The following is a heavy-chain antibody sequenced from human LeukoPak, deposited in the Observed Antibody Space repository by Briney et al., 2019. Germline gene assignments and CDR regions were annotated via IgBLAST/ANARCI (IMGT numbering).Heavy chain of an antibody. D-gene: IGHD1-26*01. CDR1: GFPFNTFT. CDR3: ASGRGY. J-gene: IGHJ4*02. V-gene: IGHV3-21*01. CDR2: IRSSASNI. Sequence: GGSLRLSCAASGFPFNTFTMSWVRQAPGKGLEWVSSIRSSASNIYYADSVKGRFTISRDNAKNSLYLQMNSLRVEDTAVYYCASGRGYWGQGTLVTVSS.